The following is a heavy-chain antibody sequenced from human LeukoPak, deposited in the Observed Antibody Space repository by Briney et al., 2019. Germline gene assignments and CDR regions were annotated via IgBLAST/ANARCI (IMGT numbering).Heavy chain of an antibody. CDR3: AVPWRDGYFFDY. Sequence: PSETLSLTCTVSGGSISSSSYCWGWIRQPPGKGLEWIGSIYYSGSTYYNPSLKSRVTISVDTSKNQFSLKLSSVTAADTAVYYCAVPWRDGYFFDYWGQGTLVTVSS. J-gene: IGHJ4*02. D-gene: IGHD5-24*01. V-gene: IGHV4-39*01. CDR1: GGSISSSSYC. CDR2: IYYSGST.